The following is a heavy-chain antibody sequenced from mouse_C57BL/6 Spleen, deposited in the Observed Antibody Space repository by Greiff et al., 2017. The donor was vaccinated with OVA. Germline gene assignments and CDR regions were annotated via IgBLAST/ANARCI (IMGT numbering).Heavy chain of an antibody. J-gene: IGHJ3*01. CDR1: GYTFTSYW. D-gene: IGHD1-1*01. CDR3: AREGYYGSSLGSWFAY. CDR2: INPSNGGT. V-gene: IGHV1-53*01. Sequence: QVQLKQSGTELVKPGASVKLSCKASGYTFTSYWMHWVKQRPGQGLEWIGNINPSNGGTNYNEKFKSKATLTVDKSSSTAYMQLSSLTSEDSAVYYCAREGYYGSSLGSWFAYWGQGTLVTVSA.